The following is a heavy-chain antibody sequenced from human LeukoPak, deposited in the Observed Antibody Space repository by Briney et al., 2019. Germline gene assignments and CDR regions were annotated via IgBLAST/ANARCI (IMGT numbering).Heavy chain of an antibody. V-gene: IGHV3-23*01. Sequence: GGSLRLSCAASGFTFSSYAMSWARQAPGKGLEWVSGISSSGSGGNTYYADSVKGRFTISRDSSKNTLFLQMNTLRAEDTAIYYCARAAYSGSYHSDYWGQGTLVTVSS. CDR1: GFTFSSYA. D-gene: IGHD1-26*01. J-gene: IGHJ4*02. CDR2: ISSSGSGGNT. CDR3: ARAAYSGSYHSDY.